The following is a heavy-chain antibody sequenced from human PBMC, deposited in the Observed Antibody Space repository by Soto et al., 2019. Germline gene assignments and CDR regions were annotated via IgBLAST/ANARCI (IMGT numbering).Heavy chain of an antibody. V-gene: IGHV3-30-3*01. Sequence: PGGSLRLSCAASGFTFSSYAMHWVRQAPGKGLEWVAVISYDGSNKYYADSVKGRFTISRDNSKNTLYLQMNSLRAEDTAVYYCARDKVQWVGMDVWGQGTTVTVSS. D-gene: IGHD1-26*01. CDR1: GFTFSSYA. CDR3: ARDKVQWVGMDV. J-gene: IGHJ6*02. CDR2: ISYDGSNK.